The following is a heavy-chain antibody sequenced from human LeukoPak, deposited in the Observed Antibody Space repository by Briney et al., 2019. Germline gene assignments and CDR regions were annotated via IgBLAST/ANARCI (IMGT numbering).Heavy chain of an antibody. D-gene: IGHD3-10*01. CDR3: AKDGYYGSGTYPDY. CDR2: ISYDGTNK. J-gene: IGHJ4*01. V-gene: IGHV3-30*18. Sequence: GTSLRLSCAASVFTISSYGMNWVRQAPGKGLEWGAVISYDGTNKFYVDSLRGRFTISRDNSKNTLYLQMNSLRAEDTAVYYCAKDGYYGSGTYPDYWGHGTLVTVSS. CDR1: VFTISSYG.